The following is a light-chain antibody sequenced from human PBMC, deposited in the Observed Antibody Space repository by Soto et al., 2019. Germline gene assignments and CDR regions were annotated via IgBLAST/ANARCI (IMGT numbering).Light chain of an antibody. CDR1: SSNIGARYD. CDR2: ANT. CDR3: QSYDSSLGGDVV. Sequence: QSVLTQPPSVSGAPGQRVTISCTGSSSNIGARYDVHWYQQSPGMAPKLLIYANTNRPSGVPDRFSGSKSGTSASLAIIGLQAEDEADYYCQSYDSSLGGDVVFGGGTKLTVL. J-gene: IGLJ2*01. V-gene: IGLV1-40*01.